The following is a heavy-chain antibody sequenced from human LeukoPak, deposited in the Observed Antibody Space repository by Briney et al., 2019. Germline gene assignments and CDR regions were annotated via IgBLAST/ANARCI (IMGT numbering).Heavy chain of an antibody. Sequence: GGSLRLSCAASGFTFSRYAMHWVRQAPGKGLEWVAFIRYDGDIKYYADSVKGRFTISRDNSKSTLYLQMNSLRAEDTAVYYCAKHQQPTVIYDAFHIWGQGTMVTVSS. CDR3: AKHQQPTVIYDAFHI. CDR2: IRYDGDIK. CDR1: GFTFSRYA. D-gene: IGHD4-17*01. J-gene: IGHJ3*02. V-gene: IGHV3-30*02.